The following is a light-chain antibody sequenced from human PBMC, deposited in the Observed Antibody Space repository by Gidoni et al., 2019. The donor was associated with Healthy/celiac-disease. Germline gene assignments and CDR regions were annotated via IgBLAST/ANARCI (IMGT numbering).Light chain of an antibody. V-gene: IGKV1-5*03. CDR3: QQYNSYWT. Sequence: DIQMTQSPSTLSASVGDRVTITCRASQSISSWLAWYQQKPGKAPKLLIYKAYSLESGVPSRFSGSGSGTEFTLTISRLQPDDFATYYCQQYNSYWTFXQXTKVXIK. J-gene: IGKJ1*01. CDR1: QSISSW. CDR2: KAY.